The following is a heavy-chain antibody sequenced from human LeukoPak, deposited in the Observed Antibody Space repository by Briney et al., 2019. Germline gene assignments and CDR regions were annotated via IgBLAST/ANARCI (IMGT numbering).Heavy chain of an antibody. V-gene: IGHV1-18*01. D-gene: IGHD1-1*01. J-gene: IGHJ6*03. Sequence: ASVKVSCKASGYTFTSYGISWVRQAPGQGLEWMGWISAYNGNTNYAQKLQGRVTMTTDTSTSTAYMELRSLRSDDTAVYYCARDSCVQLESRDYYYMDVWGKGTTVTVSS. CDR3: ARDSCVQLESRDYYYMDV. CDR2: ISAYNGNT. CDR1: GYTFTSYG.